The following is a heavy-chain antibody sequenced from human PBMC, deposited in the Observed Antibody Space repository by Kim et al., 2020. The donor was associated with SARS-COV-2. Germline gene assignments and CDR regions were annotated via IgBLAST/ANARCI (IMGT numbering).Heavy chain of an antibody. D-gene: IGHD2-2*01. Sequence: GGSLRLSCAASGFTFSGSAMHWVRQASGKGLEWVGRIRSKANSYATAYAASVKGRFTISRDDSKNTAYLQMNSLKTEDTAVYYCTTDCSSTSWDDYYYYYGMDVWGQGTTVTVSS. V-gene: IGHV3-73*01. J-gene: IGHJ6*02. CDR1: GFTFSGSA. CDR3: TTDCSSTSWDDYYYYYGMDV. CDR2: IRSKANSYAT.